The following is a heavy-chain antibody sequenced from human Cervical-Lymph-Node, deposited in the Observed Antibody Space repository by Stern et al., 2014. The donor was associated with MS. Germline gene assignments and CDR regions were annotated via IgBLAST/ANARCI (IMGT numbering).Heavy chain of an antibody. D-gene: IGHD5-12*01. CDR1: GYTFTGYY. CDR3: AREMASGYDLPDY. CDR2: INPKGGGT. Sequence: QDQLVQSGAEVKKPGASVKVSCKASGYTFTGYYMHWVRQAPGQGLEWMGWINPKGGGTNYAQKFQGRVPMTRDTSISTAYMELNRLRSDDTAVYYCAREMASGYDLPDYWGQGTLVIVSS. V-gene: IGHV1-2*02. J-gene: IGHJ4*02.